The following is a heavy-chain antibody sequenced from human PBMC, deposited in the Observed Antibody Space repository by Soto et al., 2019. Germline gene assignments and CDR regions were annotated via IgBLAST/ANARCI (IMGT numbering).Heavy chain of an antibody. Sequence: PSETLSLTCTVSGGSISGYYGSWIRQPPGKGLEWIGEINHSGSTNYNPSLKSRVTISVDTSKNQFSLKLSSVTAADTAVYYCAMVHYGMDVWGQGTTVTVSS. CDR1: GGSISGYY. D-gene: IGHD3-10*01. CDR2: INHSGST. CDR3: AMVHYGMDV. V-gene: IGHV4-34*01. J-gene: IGHJ6*02.